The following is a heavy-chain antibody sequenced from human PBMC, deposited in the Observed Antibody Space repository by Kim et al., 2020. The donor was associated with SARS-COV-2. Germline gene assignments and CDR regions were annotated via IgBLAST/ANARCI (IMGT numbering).Heavy chain of an antibody. CDR3: AKGWPNSYGYGYFDY. J-gene: IGHJ4*02. Sequence: SVKGRFTISRDNSKNTLYLQMNSLRAEDTAVYYCAKGWPNSYGYGYFDYWGQGTLVTVSS. V-gene: IGHV3-30*02. D-gene: IGHD5-18*01.